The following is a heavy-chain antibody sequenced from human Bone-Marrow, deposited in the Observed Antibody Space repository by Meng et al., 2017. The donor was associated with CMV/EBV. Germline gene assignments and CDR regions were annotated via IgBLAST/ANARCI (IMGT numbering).Heavy chain of an antibody. Sequence: GGSLRLSCAASGFTFSNYHMSWVRQAPRKGLEWVSAIVRSGEDTYYADSVKGRFAISRDNAKNSLYLQMNSLRAEDTAVYYCAREGTIFGAEPYYFDYWGQGTLVTVSS. D-gene: IGHD3-3*01. CDR3: AREGTIFGAEPYYFDY. CDR1: GFTFSNYH. J-gene: IGHJ4*02. V-gene: IGHV3-23*01. CDR2: IVRSGEDT.